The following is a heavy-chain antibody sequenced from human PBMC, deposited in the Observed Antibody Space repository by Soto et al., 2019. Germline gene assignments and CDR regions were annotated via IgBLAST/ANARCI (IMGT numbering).Heavy chain of an antibody. CDR1: GGSVSSGYH. V-gene: IGHV4-38-2*02. J-gene: IGHJ4*02. CDR2: IYHSGTT. D-gene: IGHD6-13*01. Sequence: SETLSLTCTVSGGSVSSGYHWAWIRQPPGKGLEWVASIYHSGTTNYNHSLTSRVTISVDTSKNQFSLKLSSVTAADTAVYYCARSYSSSWYRHFDYWGQGTLVTVSS. CDR3: ARSYSSSWYRHFDY.